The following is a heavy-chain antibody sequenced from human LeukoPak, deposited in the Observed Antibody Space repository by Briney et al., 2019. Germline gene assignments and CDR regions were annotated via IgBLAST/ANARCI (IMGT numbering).Heavy chain of an antibody. CDR3: ARIGYSGYEFDY. D-gene: IGHD5-12*01. Sequence: GGSLRLSCAASGFTFSNYWMSWVRQAPGKGLEWVANIKQDGSEKHYVDSVEARFTISRANAKNSLFLDMDSLRAEDTAVYFCARIGYSGYEFDYWGQGILVTVSS. CDR1: GFTFSNYW. CDR2: IKQDGSEK. V-gene: IGHV3-7*01. J-gene: IGHJ4*02.